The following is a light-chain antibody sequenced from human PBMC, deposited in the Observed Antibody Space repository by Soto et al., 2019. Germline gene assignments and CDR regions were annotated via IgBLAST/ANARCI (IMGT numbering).Light chain of an antibody. CDR1: QGISNN. V-gene: IGKV1-27*01. CDR3: QKYNSAPRT. Sequence: DIQMTQSPSSLSASVGDRVTITCRASQGISNNLAWYQQKPGKVPKLLIYAASTLQSGVTSRFRGSGAGTDFTLTISSLQPEDVAIYYCQKYNSAPRTFGQGTKVEIK. J-gene: IGKJ1*01. CDR2: AAS.